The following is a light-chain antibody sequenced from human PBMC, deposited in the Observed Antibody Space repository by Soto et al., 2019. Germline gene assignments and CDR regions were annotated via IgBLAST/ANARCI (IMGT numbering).Light chain of an antibody. Sequence: DIQMTQSPSTLSASVGDRVTITCRASQSISTWLAWYQQKRGKATKFLIQKTSTLESGVPSRFSGSASGTEFTLTISSLQHDDVANYFCQQYNSYPLTFGGGTKVEIK. CDR2: KTS. V-gene: IGKV1-5*03. CDR3: QQYNSYPLT. CDR1: QSISTW. J-gene: IGKJ4*01.